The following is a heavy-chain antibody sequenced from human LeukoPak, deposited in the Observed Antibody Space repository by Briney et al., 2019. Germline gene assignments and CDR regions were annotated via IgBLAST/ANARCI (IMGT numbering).Heavy chain of an antibody. CDR2: INTNTGNP. CDR1: GYTFTNYA. CDR3: ARVESSSYFPPDY. J-gene: IGHJ4*02. V-gene: IGHV7-4-1*02. Sequence: VSVKVSCKASGYTFTNYAMNWVRQAPGHGLEWMGWINTNTGNPTYAQGFTGRFVFSLETSVSTAYLQISSLKAEDTAVYYCARVESSSYFPPDYWGQGTLVTVSS. D-gene: IGHD6-13*01.